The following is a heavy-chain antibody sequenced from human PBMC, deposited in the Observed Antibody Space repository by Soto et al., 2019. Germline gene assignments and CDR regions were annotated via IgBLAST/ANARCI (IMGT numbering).Heavy chain of an antibody. CDR2: IFYTGST. CDR3: ARVGSSGWSPDD. Sequence: NPWKTLSLTCTVSGGSINGHYWIWIRQSPGKGLEWIGYIFYTGSTNYNPSLKSRVTLSADTSKNQFSLRLSSVTAADTSVYYCARVGSSGWSPDDWGQGTLVTVSS. D-gene: IGHD6-19*01. CDR1: GGSINGHY. V-gene: IGHV4-59*11. J-gene: IGHJ4*02.